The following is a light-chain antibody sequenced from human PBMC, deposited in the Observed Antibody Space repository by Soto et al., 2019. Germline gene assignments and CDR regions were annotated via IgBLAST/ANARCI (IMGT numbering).Light chain of an antibody. CDR1: QSPLYSDGNTY. CDR3: MQGTHWPWT. Sequence: VVMTQSPLSRPVTLGQAASSSCRSSQSPLYSDGNTYLSWFQQRPGQSPRRLIYKVSNRDSGVPDRFSGSGSGTDFTLKISRVEAEDVGVYYCMQGTHWPWTFGQGTKVDIK. CDR2: KVS. J-gene: IGKJ1*01. V-gene: IGKV2-30*01.